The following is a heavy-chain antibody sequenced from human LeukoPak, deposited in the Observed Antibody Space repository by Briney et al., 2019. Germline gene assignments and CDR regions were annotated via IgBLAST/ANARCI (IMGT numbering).Heavy chain of an antibody. J-gene: IGHJ5*02. V-gene: IGHV4-30-2*01. Sequence: SQTLSLTCAVSGGSISSGGYSWSRIRQPPGKGLEWIGYIYHSGSTYYNPSLKSRVTISVDRSKNQFSLKLSSVTAADTAVYYCASLTFSGRGNWFDPWGQGTLVTVSS. CDR3: ASLTFSGRGNWFDP. D-gene: IGHD3-10*01. CDR2: IYHSGST. CDR1: GGSISSGGYS.